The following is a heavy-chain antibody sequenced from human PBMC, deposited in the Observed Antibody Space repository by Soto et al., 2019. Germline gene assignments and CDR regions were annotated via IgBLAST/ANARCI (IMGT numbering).Heavy chain of an antibody. CDR3: ATWDTVTGYYYMDV. V-gene: IGHV1-24*01. CDR2: FDPEDGET. CDR1: GYTLTELS. D-gene: IGHD4-17*01. Sequence: ASVKVSCKVSGYTLTELSMHWVRQAPGKGLEWMGGFDPEDGETIYAQKFKGRVTMTEDTSTDTAYMELSSLRSEDTAVYYCATWDTVTGYYYMDVWGKGTTVTVSS. J-gene: IGHJ6*03.